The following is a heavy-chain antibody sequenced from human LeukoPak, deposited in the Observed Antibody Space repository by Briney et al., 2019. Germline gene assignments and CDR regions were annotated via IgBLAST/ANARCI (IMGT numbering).Heavy chain of an antibody. D-gene: IGHD1-26*01. V-gene: IGHV4-4*07. CDR1: GGSISSYY. J-gene: IGHJ4*02. CDR2: IYTSGST. CDR3: ARDLLDSGSHLTVDYFDY. Sequence: PSETLSLTCTVSGGSISSYYWSWIRQPAGKGLEWIGHIYTSGSTNYNPSLKSRVTMSVDTSKNQFSLKLSSVTAADTAVYYCARDLLDSGSHLTVDYFDYWGQGTLVTVSS.